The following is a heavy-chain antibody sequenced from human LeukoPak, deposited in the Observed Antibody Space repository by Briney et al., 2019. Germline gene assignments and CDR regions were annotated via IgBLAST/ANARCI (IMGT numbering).Heavy chain of an antibody. CDR2: IYYSGST. D-gene: IGHD3-3*01. CDR3: ARHRFLEWSRRYNWFDP. V-gene: IGHV4-59*08. J-gene: IGHJ5*02. CDR1: GGSISSYY. Sequence: KASETLSLTCTVSGGSISSYYWSWIRQPPGKGLEWIGYIYYSGSTNYNPSLKSRVTISVDTSKNQFSLKLSSVTAADTAVYYCARHRFLEWSRRYNWFDPWGQGTLVTVSS.